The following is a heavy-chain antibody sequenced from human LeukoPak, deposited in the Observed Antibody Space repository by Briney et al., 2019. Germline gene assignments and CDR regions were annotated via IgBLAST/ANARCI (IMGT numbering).Heavy chain of an antibody. V-gene: IGHV5-51*01. CDR1: GYSFTSYW. D-gene: IGHD5-12*01. CDR3: ARGRGGYDKYNWFDP. Sequence: GESLQISCKGSGYSFTSYWIGWVRPLPGKGLEWMGIIYPGDSDTRYSPSFQGQVTISADKSISTAYLQWSSLKASDTAMYYCARGRGGYDKYNWFDPWGQGTLVTVSS. J-gene: IGHJ5*02. CDR2: IYPGDSDT.